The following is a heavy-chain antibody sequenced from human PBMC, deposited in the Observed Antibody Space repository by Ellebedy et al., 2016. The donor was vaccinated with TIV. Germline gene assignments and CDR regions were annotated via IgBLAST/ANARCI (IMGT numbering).Heavy chain of an antibody. D-gene: IGHD5-12*01. CDR3: VKDRRVAATPYYFDY. Sequence: GGSLRLXCSASGFIFSTYAMHWVRQAPGKGLEYVSTISFNGNSVYYADSVKGRFSISRDNGYNTLYLQMTSLRPEDTAVYYCVKDRRVAATPYYFDYWGQGTLVTVSS. CDR1: GFIFSTYA. J-gene: IGHJ4*02. V-gene: IGHV3-64D*06. CDR2: ISFNGNSV.